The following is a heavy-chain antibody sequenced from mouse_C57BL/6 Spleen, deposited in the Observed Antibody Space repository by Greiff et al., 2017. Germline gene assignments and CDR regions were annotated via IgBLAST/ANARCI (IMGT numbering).Heavy chain of an antibody. CDR2: INPNYGTT. CDR3: ASYGRARDYFDY. V-gene: IGHV1-39*01. J-gene: IGHJ2*01. D-gene: IGHD1-1*01. Sequence: EVKLQESGPELVKPGASVKISCKASGYSFTDYNMNWVKQSNGKSLEWIGVINPNYGTTSYNQKFKGKATLTVDQSSSTAYMQLNSLTSEDSAVYYCASYGRARDYFDYWGQGTTLTVSS. CDR1: GYSFTDYN.